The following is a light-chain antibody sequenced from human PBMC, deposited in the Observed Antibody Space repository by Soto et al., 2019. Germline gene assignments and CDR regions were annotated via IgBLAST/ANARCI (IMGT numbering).Light chain of an antibody. Sequence: DIQMTQSPSTLSASVGDRGTITSRASQSISSWLAWYQQKPGKAPKLLIYDASSLESGVPSRFSGSGSGTEFTLTISSLQPDDFETYYCQQYNSYWTFGQGTRW. CDR1: QSISSW. CDR2: DAS. J-gene: IGKJ1*01. V-gene: IGKV1-5*01. CDR3: QQYNSYWT.